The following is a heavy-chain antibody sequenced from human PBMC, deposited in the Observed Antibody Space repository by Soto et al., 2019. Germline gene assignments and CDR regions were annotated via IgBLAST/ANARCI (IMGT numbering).Heavy chain of an antibody. CDR1: GFTFSSYA. Sequence: PGGSLRLSCAASGFTFSSYAMSWVRQAPGKGLEWVSAISGSGGSTYYADSVKGRFTISRDNSKNTLYLQMNSLRAEDTAVYYCAKASSVGGSYRPNWFDPWGQGTLVTVSS. J-gene: IGHJ5*02. CDR3: AKASSVGGSYRPNWFDP. CDR2: ISGSGGST. V-gene: IGHV3-23*01. D-gene: IGHD3-16*02.